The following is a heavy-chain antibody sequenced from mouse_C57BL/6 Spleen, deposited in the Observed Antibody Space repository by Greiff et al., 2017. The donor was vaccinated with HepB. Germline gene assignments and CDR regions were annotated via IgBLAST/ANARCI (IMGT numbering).Heavy chain of an antibody. Sequence: QVQLKQSGPELVKPGASVKISCKASGYAFSSSWMNWVKQRPGKGLEWIGRIYPGDGDTNYNGKFKGKATLTADKSASTAYMQLSSMTSEDSAVYLCARAYDGSAWFAYWGQGTLVTVSA. V-gene: IGHV1-82*01. CDR1: GYAFSSSW. J-gene: IGHJ3*01. D-gene: IGHD2-3*01. CDR2: IYPGDGDT. CDR3: ARAYDGSAWFAY.